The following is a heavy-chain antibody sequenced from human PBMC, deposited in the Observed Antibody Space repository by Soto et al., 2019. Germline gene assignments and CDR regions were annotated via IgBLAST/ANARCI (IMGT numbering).Heavy chain of an antibody. CDR1: GFTFSSYW. D-gene: IGHD3-22*01. CDR2: IKQDGSEK. Sequence: PGGSLRLSCAASGFTFSSYWMSWVRQAPGKGLEWVANIKQDGSEKYYVDSVKGRFTISRDNAKNSLYLQMNSLRAEDTAVDYCARNPEITMIVGVYYFDYWGQGT. CDR3: ARNPEITMIVGVYYFDY. J-gene: IGHJ4*02. V-gene: IGHV3-7*01.